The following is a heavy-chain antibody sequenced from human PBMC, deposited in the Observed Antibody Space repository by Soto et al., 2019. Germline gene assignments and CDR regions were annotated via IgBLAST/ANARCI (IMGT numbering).Heavy chain of an antibody. CDR2: IYSGGDT. V-gene: IGHV3-53*01. Sequence: LRLSCAAFGFPVISNYISWVRQAPGKGLEWVSVIYSGGDTYYADSVKGRFTISRDNSKNTLYLQMNSLRAEDTAVYYCVSLDYYYYYGMDVWGQGTTVTVSS. CDR3: VSLDYYYYYGMDV. J-gene: IGHJ6*02. CDR1: GFPVISNY.